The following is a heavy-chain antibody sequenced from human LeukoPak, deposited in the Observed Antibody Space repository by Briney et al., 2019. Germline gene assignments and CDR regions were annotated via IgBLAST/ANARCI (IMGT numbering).Heavy chain of an antibody. Sequence: GESLKISCKGSGYSFTSYWIGWVRQMPGKGLEWMGIIYPGDSDTRYSPSFQGQVTISADKSISTAYLQWSSLKASDTAMYYCARRGLADILTGRGFDPWGQGTLVTVSS. CDR2: IYPGDSDT. CDR1: GYSFTSYW. D-gene: IGHD3-9*01. CDR3: ARRGLADILTGRGFDP. V-gene: IGHV5-51*01. J-gene: IGHJ5*02.